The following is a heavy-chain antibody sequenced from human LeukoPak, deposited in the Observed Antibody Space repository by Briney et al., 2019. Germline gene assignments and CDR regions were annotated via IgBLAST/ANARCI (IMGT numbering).Heavy chain of an antibody. Sequence: GGSLRLSCAASGFTFSSYSMNWVRQAPGKGLEWVSYISSSSSTIYYADSVKGRFTISRDNAKNSLYLQMNSLRAEDTAVYYCARDPPGGIYCSSTSCYEGIKNLPKYYFDYWGQGTLVTVSS. CDR1: GFTFSSYS. V-gene: IGHV3-48*01. J-gene: IGHJ4*02. CDR2: ISSSSSTI. D-gene: IGHD2-2*01. CDR3: ARDPPGGIYCSSTSCYEGIKNLPKYYFDY.